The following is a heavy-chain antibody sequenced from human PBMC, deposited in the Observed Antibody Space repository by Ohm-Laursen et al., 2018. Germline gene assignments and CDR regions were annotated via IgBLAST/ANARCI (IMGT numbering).Heavy chain of an antibody. D-gene: IGHD5-24*01. V-gene: IGHV3-11*01. Sequence: GSLRLSCAASGFTFSDYYMNWIRQAPGKGLEWISYISSSGSTIYYADSVKGRFTISRDNAKNSLYLQMNSLRAEDTAVYYCARVSRGTLQSPWGQGTLVTVSS. CDR1: GFTFSDYY. CDR3: ARVSRGTLQSP. CDR2: ISSSGSTI. J-gene: IGHJ5*02.